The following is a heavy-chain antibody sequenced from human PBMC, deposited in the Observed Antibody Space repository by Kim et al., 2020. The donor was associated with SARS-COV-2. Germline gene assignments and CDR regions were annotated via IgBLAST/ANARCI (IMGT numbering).Heavy chain of an antibody. CDR2: ISGDGGST. D-gene: IGHD1-26*01. Sequence: GGSLRLSCAASGFTFDDYAMHWVRQAPGKGLEWVSLISGDGGSTYYADSVKGRFTISRDNSKNSLYLQMNSLRTEDTALYYCAKDQWELLRRGAFDIWGQGTMVTVSS. CDR1: GFTFDDYA. J-gene: IGHJ3*02. V-gene: IGHV3-43*02. CDR3: AKDQWELLRRGAFDI.